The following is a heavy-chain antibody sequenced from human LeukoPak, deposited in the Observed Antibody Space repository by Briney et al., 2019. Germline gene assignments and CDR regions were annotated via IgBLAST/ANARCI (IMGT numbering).Heavy chain of an antibody. CDR3: ASKKSSGWYKDAFDI. CDR2: IYPGDSDT. Sequence: GESLKISCKGSGYSFTSYWIGWVRQMPGKGLEWMGIIYPGDSDTRYSPSFQGQVTISADKSISTPYLQWSSLKASDTAMYYCASKKSSGWYKDAFDIWGQGTMVTVSS. J-gene: IGHJ3*02. D-gene: IGHD6-19*01. CDR1: GYSFTSYW. V-gene: IGHV5-51*01.